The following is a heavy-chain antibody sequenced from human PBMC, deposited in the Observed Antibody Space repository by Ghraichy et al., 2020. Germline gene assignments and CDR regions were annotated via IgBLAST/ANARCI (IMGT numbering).Heavy chain of an antibody. CDR3: ARDEHYYDSSGYHDEYFQH. J-gene: IGHJ1*01. CDR1: GFSFSSYG. V-gene: IGHV3-33*01. D-gene: IGHD3-22*01. Sequence: KTLSLTCAASGFSFSSYGMHWVRQAPGKGLEWVAVIWFDGSNEYYGDSVKGRFTVSRDNSKNTLYLQMNSLRAEDTAVYYCARDEHYYDSSGYHDEYFQHWGQGTLVTVSS. CDR2: IWFDGSNE.